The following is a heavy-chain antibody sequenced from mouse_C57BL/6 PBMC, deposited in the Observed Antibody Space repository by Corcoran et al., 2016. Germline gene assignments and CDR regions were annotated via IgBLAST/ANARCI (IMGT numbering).Heavy chain of an antibody. CDR2: INTYSGVP. Sequence: QIQLVQSGPELKKPGETVKISCKASGYTFTTYGMSWVKQAPGKGLKWMGWINTYSGVPTYADDFKGRFAFSLETSASTAYLQINNLKNEDTATDFCARGGVVIYYGSRDYAMDYWGQGTSVTVSS. V-gene: IGHV9-3*01. CDR3: ARGGVVIYYGSRDYAMDY. D-gene: IGHD1-1*01. J-gene: IGHJ4*01. CDR1: GYTFTTYG.